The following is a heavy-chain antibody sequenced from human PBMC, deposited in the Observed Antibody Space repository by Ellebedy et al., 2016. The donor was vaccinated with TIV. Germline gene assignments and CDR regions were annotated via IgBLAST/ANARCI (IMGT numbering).Heavy chain of an antibody. Sequence: GESLKISCAASEFTFSTYSMNWVRRAPGKGLEWVANIKQDGSETYYVDSVKGRFTISRDNAKNSLYLQMNSLRADDTAVYYCARSPYTGYSDLGFDYWGQGSLVTVSS. D-gene: IGHD2-2*02. J-gene: IGHJ4*02. CDR1: EFTFSTYS. CDR3: ARSPYTGYSDLGFDY. V-gene: IGHV3-7*01. CDR2: IKQDGSET.